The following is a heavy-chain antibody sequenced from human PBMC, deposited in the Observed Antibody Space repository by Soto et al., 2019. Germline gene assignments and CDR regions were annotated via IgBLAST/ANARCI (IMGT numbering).Heavy chain of an antibody. J-gene: IGHJ3*02. CDR2: VTADGGT. CDR3: ARDSNYYDSRDQLGRAFDI. Sequence: GGSLRLSCEGSGFTVSSHAMTWIRQAPGKGPEWVSTVTADGGTYYADSVKGRFAMSRDTSENTLYLQMNSLGAEDTAAYYCARDSNYYDSRDQLGRAFDIWGQGTMVTVSS. D-gene: IGHD3-22*01. CDR1: GFTVSSHA. V-gene: IGHV3-23*01.